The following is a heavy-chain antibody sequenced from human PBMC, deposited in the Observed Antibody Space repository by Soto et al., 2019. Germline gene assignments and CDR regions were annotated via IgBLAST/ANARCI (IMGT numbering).Heavy chain of an antibody. Sequence: GESXGLSWATSVFTFGSYGIDWFRHAPGKGRECVAVISYDGSKKYYADSVNGRFTISRDNSKNTLYLQMNSLRAEDTDVYYCEKDQSRGYYIKTEYWGQGTLVTVSS. D-gene: IGHD3-3*01. CDR2: ISYDGSKK. V-gene: IGHV3-30*18. J-gene: IGHJ4*02. CDR3: EKDQSRGYYIKTEY. CDR1: VFTFGSYG.